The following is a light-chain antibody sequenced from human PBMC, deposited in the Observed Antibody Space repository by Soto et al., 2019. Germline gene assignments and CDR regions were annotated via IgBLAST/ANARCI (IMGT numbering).Light chain of an antibody. CDR1: SSDIGRYDY. V-gene: IGLV2-14*01. CDR3: SSYTTSSTYV. Sequence: QSALTQPASVSGSPGQSITISCTGTSSDIGRYDYVSWHQQHPGKAPKLIIHGVTPRPSGVSIRFAGSKSAHTASLTISGLQAEDEAYYFCSSYTTSSTYVFGSGTKLTVL. J-gene: IGLJ1*01. CDR2: GVT.